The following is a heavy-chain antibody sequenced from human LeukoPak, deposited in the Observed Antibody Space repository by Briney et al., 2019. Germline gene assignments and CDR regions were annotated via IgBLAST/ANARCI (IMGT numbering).Heavy chain of an antibody. V-gene: IGHV1-18*01. CDR3: ARDPYCSGGSCYLPFDY. CDR1: GYTFTSYG. Sequence: ASVKVSCKASGYTFTSYGISWVRQAPGQGLEWMGWISAYNGNTNYAQKLQGRVTMTTDTSTSTAYMELRSLRSDDTAVYYCARDPYCSGGSCYLPFDYWGQGTLVTVSS. J-gene: IGHJ4*02. D-gene: IGHD2-15*01. CDR2: ISAYNGNT.